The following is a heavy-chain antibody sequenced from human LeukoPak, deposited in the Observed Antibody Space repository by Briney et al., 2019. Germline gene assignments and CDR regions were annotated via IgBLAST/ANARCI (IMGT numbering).Heavy chain of an antibody. V-gene: IGHV3-9*01. D-gene: IGHD4-23*01. J-gene: IGHJ4*02. Sequence: PGGSLRLSCAASGFTFDDYAMHWLRQAPGKGLEWVSGMSWNSGSIGYADSVKGRFTISRDNAKNSLYLQMNSLRAEDTALYYCAKDYGGNPSALFDYWGEGTLVTVSS. CDR3: AKDYGGNPSALFDY. CDR1: GFTFDDYA. CDR2: MSWNSGSI.